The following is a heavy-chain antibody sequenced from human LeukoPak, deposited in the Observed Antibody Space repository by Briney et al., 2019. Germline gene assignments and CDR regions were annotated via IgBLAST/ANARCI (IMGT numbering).Heavy chain of an antibody. CDR3: AKYAWNFGFYIVVEPAAHKPGAFDI. J-gene: IGHJ3*02. CDR2: ISGSGGST. V-gene: IGHV3-23*01. Sequence: PGGSLRLSCAASGFTFSSYAMSWVRQAPGKGLEWVSAISGSGGSTYYADSVKGRFTIYRDNPKNTPYLQMNSLRAEDTAVYYCAKYAWNFGFYIVVEPAAHKPGAFDIWGQGTMVTVSS. CDR1: GFTFSSYA. D-gene: IGHD2-2*01.